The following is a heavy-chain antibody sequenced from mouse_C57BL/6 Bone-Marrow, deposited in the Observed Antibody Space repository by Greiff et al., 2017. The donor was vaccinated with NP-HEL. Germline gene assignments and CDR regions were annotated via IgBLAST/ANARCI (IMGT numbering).Heavy chain of an antibody. V-gene: IGHV1-82*01. CDR3: ALYYDYLYYAMDY. Sequence: VQLQQSGPELVKPGASVKISCKASGYAFSSSWMNWVKQRPGKGLEWIGRIYPGDGDTNYNGKFKGKATLTADKSSSTAYMQLSSLTSEDSAVYFCALYYDYLYYAMDYWGQGTSVTVSS. CDR1: GYAFSSSW. D-gene: IGHD2-4*01. CDR2: IYPGDGDT. J-gene: IGHJ4*01.